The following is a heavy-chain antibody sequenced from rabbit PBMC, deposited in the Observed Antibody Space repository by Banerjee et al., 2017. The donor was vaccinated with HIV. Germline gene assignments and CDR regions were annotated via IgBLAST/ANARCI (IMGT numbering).Heavy chain of an antibody. CDR3: ARDLAGVIGWNFGL. Sequence: QSLEESGGDLVKPGASLTLTCTASGFSFSSSYMCWVRQAPGKGLKWIACINTSSGNTVYARWAKGRFTISKTSSTTVTLQMTSLTAADTATYFCARDLAGVIGWNFGLWGPGTLVTVS. CDR2: INTSSGNT. D-gene: IGHD4-1*01. CDR1: GFSFSSSY. V-gene: IGHV1S40*01. J-gene: IGHJ4*01.